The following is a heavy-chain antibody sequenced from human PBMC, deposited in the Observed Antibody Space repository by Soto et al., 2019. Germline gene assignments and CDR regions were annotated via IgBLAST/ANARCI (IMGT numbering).Heavy chain of an antibody. J-gene: IGHJ6*02. D-gene: IGHD1-1*01. CDR1: VFTFSYHA. V-gene: IGHV3-30-3*01. CDR2: ISYDGDNK. CDR3: ARGTTKSAFSAMDV. Sequence: QVQLVESGGGVVQPVRSLRLSCAASVFTFSYHALNWVRQAPGKGLEWVAVISYDGDNKYIAESVKGRFTISRDNSKNTVSLQMNSLRTEDTAMYFCARGTTKSAFSAMDVWGQGTTVTVSS.